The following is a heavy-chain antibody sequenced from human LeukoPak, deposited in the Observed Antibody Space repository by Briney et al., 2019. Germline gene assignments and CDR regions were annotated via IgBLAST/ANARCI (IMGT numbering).Heavy chain of an antibody. CDR3: ARADSSIAARLSRSSIFNYYYYMDV. Sequence: PGGSLRLSCAASGFTFNRRGMHWVRQAPGKGLERVAFIRYDGGETFYADFVKGRFTISRDNAKNSLYLQMNSLRAEDTAVYYCARADSSIAARLSRSSIFNYYYYMDVWGKGTTVTVSS. V-gene: IGHV3-30*02. J-gene: IGHJ6*03. CDR1: GFTFNRRG. D-gene: IGHD6-6*01. CDR2: IRYDGGET.